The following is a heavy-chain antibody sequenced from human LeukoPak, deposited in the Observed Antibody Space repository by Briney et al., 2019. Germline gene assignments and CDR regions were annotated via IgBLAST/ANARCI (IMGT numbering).Heavy chain of an antibody. J-gene: IGHJ4*02. CDR1: GFAYGNYL. D-gene: IGHD1-26*01. CDR3: VRGASGGHYVIDY. CDR2: ISPNGRST. V-gene: IGHV3-74*01. Sequence: GGSLRLSCAASGFAYGNYLMHWVRQAPGKGLVWVSRISPNGRSTNYADFVKGRFTVSRDNAMNTVYLQMNSLRTEDTAVYYCVRGASGGHYVIDYWGQGTLVTVSS.